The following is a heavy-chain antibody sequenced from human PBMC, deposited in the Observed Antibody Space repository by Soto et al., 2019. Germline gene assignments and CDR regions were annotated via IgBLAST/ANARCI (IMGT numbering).Heavy chain of an antibody. D-gene: IGHD1-7*01. CDR3: ARGCRYKWNSYNWFDP. CDR1: GGAVSGYD. J-gene: IGHJ5*02. Sequence: TLALTCAVSGGAVSGYDWSWIRQPPGKGLEWIGEINHSGSTNYNPSLKSRVTISVDTSKNQFSLKLSSVTAADTAVYYCARGCRYKWNSYNWFDPWGQGTLVTVSS. V-gene: IGHV4-34*01. CDR2: INHSGST.